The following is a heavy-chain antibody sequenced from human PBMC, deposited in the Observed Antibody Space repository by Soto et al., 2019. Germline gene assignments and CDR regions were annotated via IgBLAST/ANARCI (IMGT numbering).Heavy chain of an antibody. Sequence: HVQLQQWGAGLLKPSETLSLTCTVSGGSFSGYYWSWIRQPPGKGLEWIGEINQSGSTNYNPSLKGLVITSVDTSKNQFSLKLSSVTAADTAVYYCARYSTAQWELGFMAFDIWGQGTMVTVSS. CDR1: GGSFSGYY. D-gene: IGHD1-26*01. CDR3: ARYSTAQWELGFMAFDI. CDR2: INQSGST. J-gene: IGHJ3*02. V-gene: IGHV4-34*01.